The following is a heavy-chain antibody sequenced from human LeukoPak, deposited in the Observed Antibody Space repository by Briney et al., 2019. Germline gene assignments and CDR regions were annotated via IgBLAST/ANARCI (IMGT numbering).Heavy chain of an antibody. CDR1: GGSISSYY. V-gene: IGHV4-59*01. CDR3: ARWDRAFDI. D-gene: IGHD1-26*01. CDR2: IYYSGST. Sequence: PSETLSLTCTVSGGSISSYYWSWIRHPPGKGLEWIGYIYYSGSTNYNPSLKSRVTISVDTSKNQFSLKLSSVTAADTAVYYCARWDRAFDIWGQGTMVTVSS. J-gene: IGHJ3*02.